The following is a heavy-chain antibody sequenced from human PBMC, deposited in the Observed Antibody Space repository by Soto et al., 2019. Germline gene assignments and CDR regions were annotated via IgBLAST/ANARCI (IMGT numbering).Heavy chain of an antibody. V-gene: IGHV3-21*02. J-gene: IGHJ4*02. D-gene: IGHD3-3*01. CDR3: TRDLRGWSGA. CDR2: ISSSSNYI. CDR1: GFTFSSYS. Sequence: EEQLVESGGGLVKPGGSLRLSCAASGFTFSSYSMNWVRQTPGKGLEWVSYISSSSNYIFYADSVKGRFTISRDNAENSLFLQMDSLRAEDTAIYYCTRDLRGWSGAWGQGTLVTVSS.